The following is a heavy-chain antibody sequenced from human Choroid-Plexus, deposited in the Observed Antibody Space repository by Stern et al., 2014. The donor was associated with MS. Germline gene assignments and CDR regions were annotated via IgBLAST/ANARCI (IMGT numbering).Heavy chain of an antibody. Sequence: QVQLMQSGGGVAQPGRPLILSCAASGFTFSNFGMHWVRQAPGKGLEWVALISYDGSYKYYADSVKGSFTIFRDNSKITLYMHMNSLRAEDTAVYYCAKDLQWSTYFFDHWGQGSLVTVSS. CDR2: ISYDGSYK. J-gene: IGHJ4*02. D-gene: IGHD2-15*01. CDR1: GFTFSNFG. CDR3: AKDLQWSTYFFDH. V-gene: IGHV3-30*18.